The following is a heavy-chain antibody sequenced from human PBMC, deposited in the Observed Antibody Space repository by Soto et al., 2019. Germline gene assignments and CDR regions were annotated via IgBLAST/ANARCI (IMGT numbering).Heavy chain of an antibody. Sequence: SETLSLTCTVSGGSISSYYWSWIRQPPGKGLEWIGYIYYSGSTNYNPSLKSRVTISVDTSKNQFSLKLSSVTAADTAVYYCARGDCPNGVFERFDYWGQGTLVTVSS. D-gene: IGHD2-8*01. CDR2: IYYSGST. V-gene: IGHV4-59*08. J-gene: IGHJ4*02. CDR1: GGSISSYY. CDR3: ARGDCPNGVFERFDY.